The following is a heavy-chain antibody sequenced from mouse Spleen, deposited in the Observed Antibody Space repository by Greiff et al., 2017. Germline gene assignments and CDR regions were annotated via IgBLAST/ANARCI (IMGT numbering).Heavy chain of an antibody. CDR1: GFTFSSYA. D-gene: IGHD4-1*01. V-gene: IGHV5-9-3*01. Sequence: EVQRVESGGGLVKLGGSLKLSCAASGFTFSSYAMSWVRQTPEKRLEWVATISSGGGNTYYPDSVKGRFTISRDNAKNTLYLQMSSLKSEDTAMYYCARQGTGTDWFAYWGQGTLVTVSA. CDR3: ARQGTGTDWFAY. CDR2: ISSGGGNT. J-gene: IGHJ3*01.